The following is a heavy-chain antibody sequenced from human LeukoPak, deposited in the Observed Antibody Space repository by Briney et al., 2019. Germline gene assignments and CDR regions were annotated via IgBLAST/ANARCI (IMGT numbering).Heavy chain of an antibody. J-gene: IGHJ4*02. D-gene: IGHD1-1*01. CDR3: AKGANWDVTPSDY. CDR2: MSGGGGST. Sequence: GGSLRLSCAASGVTFTSYSMNWVRQAPGKGLEWVSTMSGGGGSTYYADSVKGRCTISRDNSKNTLYLQVNSLRAQKPAGSYCAKGANWDVTPSDYWGQVTLVTVS. V-gene: IGHV3-23*01. CDR1: GVTFTSYS.